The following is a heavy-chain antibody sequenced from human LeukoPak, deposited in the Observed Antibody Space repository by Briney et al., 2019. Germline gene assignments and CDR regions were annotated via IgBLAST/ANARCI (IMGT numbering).Heavy chain of an antibody. CDR1: GYTFTSYY. J-gene: IGHJ4*02. V-gene: IGHV1-46*01. CDR3: ARGKVDTAMATNFDY. Sequence: ASVKVSCKASGYTFTSYYMHWVRQAPGQGLEWMGIINPSGGNTSYAQKFQGRVTMTRDTSTSTVYMELSSLRSEDTAVYYCARGKVDTAMATNFDYWGQGTLVTVSS. CDR2: INPSGGNT. D-gene: IGHD5-18*01.